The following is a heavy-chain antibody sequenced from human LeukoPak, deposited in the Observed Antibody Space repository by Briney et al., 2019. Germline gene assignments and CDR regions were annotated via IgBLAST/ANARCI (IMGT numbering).Heavy chain of an antibody. CDR3: ARVRIAVAGTLYYYYMDV. V-gene: IGHV1-18*01. CDR2: ISAYDGNT. J-gene: IGHJ6*03. CDR1: GYTFTSYG. D-gene: IGHD6-19*01. Sequence: ASVKVSCKASGYTFTSYGISWVRQAPGQGLEWMGWISAYDGNTNYAQKLQGRVTMTTDTSTSTAYMELRSLRSDDTAVYYCARVRIAVAGTLYYYYMDVWGKGTTVTVSS.